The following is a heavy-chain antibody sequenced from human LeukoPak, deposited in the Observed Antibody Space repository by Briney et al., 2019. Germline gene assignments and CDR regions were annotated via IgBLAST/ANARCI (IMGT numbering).Heavy chain of an antibody. CDR1: GDSISTSHYY. CDR2: IYYSGST. CDR3: ARTRYYYNSRSYGAPYYFDY. J-gene: IGHJ4*02. D-gene: IGHD3-10*01. V-gene: IGHV4-39*01. Sequence: PSETLSLTCSVTGDSISTSHYYWGWIRQTPGKGLEWMGSIYYSGSTNYNPSLKSRVTISVDTSKNQFSLKLSSVTAADTAVYYCARTRYYYNSRSYGAPYYFDYWGQGTLVTVSS.